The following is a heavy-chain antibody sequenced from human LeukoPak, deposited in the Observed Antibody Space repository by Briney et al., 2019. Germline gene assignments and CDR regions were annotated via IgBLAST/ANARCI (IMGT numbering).Heavy chain of an antibody. V-gene: IGHV3-30*04. J-gene: IGHJ4*02. Sequence: SGRSLRLSCAASGFTFSSYAMHWVRQAPGKGLEWVAVISYDGSNKYYADSVKGRFTISRDNSKNTLHLQMNSLRAEDTAVYYCARVRGSGSQPFDYWGQGTLVTVSS. CDR3: ARVRGSGSQPFDY. CDR1: GFTFSSYA. CDR2: ISYDGSNK. D-gene: IGHD3-22*01.